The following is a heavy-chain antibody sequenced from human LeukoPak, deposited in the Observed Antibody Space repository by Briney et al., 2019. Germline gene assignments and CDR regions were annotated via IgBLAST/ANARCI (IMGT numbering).Heavy chain of an antibody. J-gene: IGHJ3*02. D-gene: IGHD3-16*01. Sequence: ATVKVSCKASGYTFRNVYIHWVRQAPGQGLEWMGWINPHSGGTHYAQEFQGRVTMTRDTSISTVYTELSRLTSDDTAVYYCARDFYENDAGAFDIWGQGTMAIVSS. CDR1: GYTFRNVY. CDR3: ARDFYENDAGAFDI. CDR2: INPHSGGT. V-gene: IGHV1-2*02.